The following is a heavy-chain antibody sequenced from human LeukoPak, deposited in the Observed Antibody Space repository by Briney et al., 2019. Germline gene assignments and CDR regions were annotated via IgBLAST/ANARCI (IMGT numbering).Heavy chain of an antibody. Sequence: SETLSLTCTVPGGSISSYYWSWIRQPPGKGLEWIGYIYYSGSTNYNPSLKSRVTISIDTSKNQFSLKLSSVTAADTAVYYCARTPWNIVATITTPAPLLFDNWGQGTLVTVSS. D-gene: IGHD5-12*01. J-gene: IGHJ4*02. V-gene: IGHV4-59*01. CDR2: IYYSGST. CDR1: GGSISSYY. CDR3: ARTPWNIVATITTPAPLLFDN.